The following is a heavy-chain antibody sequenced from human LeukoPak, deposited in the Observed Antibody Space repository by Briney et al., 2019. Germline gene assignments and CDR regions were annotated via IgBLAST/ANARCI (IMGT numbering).Heavy chain of an antibody. J-gene: IGHJ4*02. CDR1: GFTFNTYA. CDR3: AKDSSNWPTYYFDF. CDR2: ISGSGGST. D-gene: IGHD6-13*01. V-gene: IGHV3-23*01. Sequence: QPGGSLRLSCAASGFTFNTYAMSWVRQAPGEGLGWVSAISGSGGSTYYADSVKGRFTISRDISKNPLSLHMNSLRADDTAVYYCAKDSSNWPTYYFDFWGQGTLVTVSS.